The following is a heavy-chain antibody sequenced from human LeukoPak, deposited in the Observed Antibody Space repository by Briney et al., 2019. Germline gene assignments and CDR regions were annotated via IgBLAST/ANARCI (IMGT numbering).Heavy chain of an antibody. J-gene: IGHJ4*02. Sequence: PSETLSLTCTVSGGSISSSSYYWGWIRQPPGKGLEWIGSIYYSGSTYYNPSLKSRVTISVDTSKNQFSLKLSSVTAADTAVYYCARARITMVRGVIIVGFDYWGQGTLVTVSS. CDR2: IYYSGST. V-gene: IGHV4-39*07. CDR1: GGSISSSSYY. D-gene: IGHD3-10*01. CDR3: ARARITMVRGVIIVGFDY.